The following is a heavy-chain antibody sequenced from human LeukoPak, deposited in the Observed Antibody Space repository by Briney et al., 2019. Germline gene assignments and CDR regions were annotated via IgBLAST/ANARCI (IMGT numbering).Heavy chain of an antibody. Sequence: GGSLRHSCAASGFIFSTYTMNWVRQAPGKGLEWVSSISSSGGSTYYADSVKGRFTISRDNSKNTLYLQVNSLRAEDTAVYYCAKAAVYHDSCPDSWGQGTLVTVSS. D-gene: IGHD5/OR15-5a*01. CDR3: AKAAVYHDSCPDS. CDR2: ISSSGGST. CDR1: GFIFSTYT. J-gene: IGHJ4*02. V-gene: IGHV3-23*01.